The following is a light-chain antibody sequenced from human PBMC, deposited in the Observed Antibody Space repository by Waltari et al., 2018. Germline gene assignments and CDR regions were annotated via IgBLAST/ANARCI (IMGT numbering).Light chain of an antibody. J-gene: IGKJ2*03. CDR2: GRS. V-gene: IGKV3-15*01. CDR1: QSVKSS. Sequence: EILLTQSPATLSVSPGETATLSCRASQSVKSSLAWYQQKPGQAPRLLIYGRSAKATGTPARFSGFGSETEFTLTISSLQSEDFAVYYCQHYSWPPYSFGQGTNVEIK. CDR3: QHYSWPPYS.